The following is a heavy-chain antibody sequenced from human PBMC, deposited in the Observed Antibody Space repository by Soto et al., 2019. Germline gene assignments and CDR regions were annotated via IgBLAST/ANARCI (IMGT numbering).Heavy chain of an antibody. CDR2: IYYSGST. CDR3: ARDRFGEYYFDY. V-gene: IGHV4-59*01. CDR1: GGSISSYY. J-gene: IGHJ4*02. D-gene: IGHD3-10*01. Sequence: PSETLCLTCPVSGGSISSYYWSWIRQPPGKGLEWIGYIYYSGSTNYNPSLKSRVTISVDTSKNQFSLKLSSVTAADTAVYYCARDRFGEYYFDYWGQGTLVTVSS.